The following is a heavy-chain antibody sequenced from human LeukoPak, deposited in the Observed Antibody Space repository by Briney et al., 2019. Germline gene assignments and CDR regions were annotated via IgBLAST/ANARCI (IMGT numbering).Heavy chain of an antibody. D-gene: IGHD2-15*01. Sequence: GASVKVSCKASGGTFISYAISWVRQAPGQGLEWMGGIIPIFGTANYAQKFQGRVTITADESTSTAYMELSSLRSEDTAVYYCARGGLYCSAGSCLRFDPWGQGTLVTVSS. J-gene: IGHJ5*02. CDR3: ARGGLYCSAGSCLRFDP. V-gene: IGHV1-69*01. CDR2: IIPIFGTA. CDR1: GGTFISYA.